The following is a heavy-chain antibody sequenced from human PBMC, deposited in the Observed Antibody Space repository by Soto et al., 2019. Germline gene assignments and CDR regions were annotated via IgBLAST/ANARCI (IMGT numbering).Heavy chain of an antibody. Sequence: SETLSLTCAVYGGSFSGYYWSWIRQPPGKGLEWIGEINHSGGTNYNPSLKSRVTISVDTSKNQFSLKLSSVTAADTAVYYCARLFRGATTHWGQGTLVHRLL. J-gene: IGHJ4*02. D-gene: IGHD3-10*01. CDR3: ARLFRGATTH. CDR2: INHSGGT. CDR1: GGSFSGYY. V-gene: IGHV4-34*01.